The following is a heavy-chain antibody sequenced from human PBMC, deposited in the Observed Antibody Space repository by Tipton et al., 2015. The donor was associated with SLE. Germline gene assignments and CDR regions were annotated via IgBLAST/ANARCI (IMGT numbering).Heavy chain of an antibody. Sequence: RSLRLSCAASGFTFSSYAMHWVRQAPGKGLEWVAVISYDGSNKYYADSVKGRFTISRDNSKNTLYLQMNSLRAEDTAVYYCARPQSLAAAGTWYYYGMDVWGQGTTVTVSS. V-gene: IGHV3-30-3*01. CDR1: GFTFSSYA. CDR2: ISYDGSNK. D-gene: IGHD6-13*01. CDR3: ARPQSLAAAGTWYYYGMDV. J-gene: IGHJ6*02.